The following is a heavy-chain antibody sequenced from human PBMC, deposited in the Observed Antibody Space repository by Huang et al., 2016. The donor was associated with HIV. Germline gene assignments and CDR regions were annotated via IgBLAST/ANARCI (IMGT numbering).Heavy chain of an antibody. V-gene: IGHV3-30*02. J-gene: IGHJ4*02. CDR1: GLTLSNYG. CDR3: AKQTWGGINDY. D-gene: IGHD3-16*01. Sequence: QVQLMESGGGVVHPGGSLTFSCVVSGLTLSNYGMHWIRQAPGRGLEWVTFIRYDGSGEYYSASVEGRFTVPRDNYNNTLYLHMNSLRPEDTATYYCAKQTWGGINDYWGQGTRVSVSS. CDR2: IRYDGSGE.